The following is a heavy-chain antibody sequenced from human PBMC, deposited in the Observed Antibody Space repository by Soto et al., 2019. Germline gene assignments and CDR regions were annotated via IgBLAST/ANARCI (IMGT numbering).Heavy chain of an antibody. V-gene: IGHV3-23*01. CDR2: ISASGGST. CDR1: GFTFSTYA. Sequence: EVQLLESGGGLVQPGGSLRLSCAASGFTFSTYAMTWVRQAPEKGLEWVSAISASGGSTYYADSVKGRFTISRDNSKNTLYLQMNSLRVEDTSVYYCAKVGFPYSYGYLFYYWGQGTLVTVSS. D-gene: IGHD5-18*01. CDR3: AKVGFPYSYGYLFYY. J-gene: IGHJ4*02.